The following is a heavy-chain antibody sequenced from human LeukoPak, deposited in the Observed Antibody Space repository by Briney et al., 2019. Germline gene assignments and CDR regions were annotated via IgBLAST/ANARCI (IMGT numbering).Heavy chain of an antibody. J-gene: IGHJ4*02. CDR2: ISSSSSTI. D-gene: IGHD5-18*01. V-gene: IGHV3-48*01. CDR3: ARARGYSYGLLGY. CDR1: GFTFSSNV. Sequence: GGSLRLSCVASGFTFSSNVMIWVRQAPGKGLEWVSYISSSSSTIYYADSVKGRFTISRDNAKNSLYLQMNSLRAEDTAVYYCARARGYSYGLLGYWGQGTLVTVSS.